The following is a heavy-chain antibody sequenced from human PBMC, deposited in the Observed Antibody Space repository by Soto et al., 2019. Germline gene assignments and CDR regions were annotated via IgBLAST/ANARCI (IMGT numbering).Heavy chain of an antibody. Sequence: AASVKVSCKASGYTFSGFYMHWVRQAPGQGLEWMGWINPNSGGTKSAEKFQGRVTMTRDTSISTAYMELSRLTSDDTAVYYCASAAVTGTAGLDFWGQGTQGTVSS. CDR1: GYTFSGFY. D-gene: IGHD6-19*01. V-gene: IGHV1-2*02. J-gene: IGHJ4*02. CDR3: ASAAVTGTAGLDF. CDR2: INPNSGGT.